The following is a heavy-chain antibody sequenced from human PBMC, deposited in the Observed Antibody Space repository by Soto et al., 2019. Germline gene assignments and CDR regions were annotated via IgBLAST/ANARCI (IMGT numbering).Heavy chain of an antibody. D-gene: IGHD3-10*01. V-gene: IGHV1-18*01. CDR3: ARDRWFGEFEYYFDY. J-gene: IGHJ4*02. Sequence: ASVKVSCKASGYTFTSYGISWVRQAPGQGLEWMGWISAYNGSTNYAQKLQGRVTMTTDTSTSTAYMELRSLRSDDTAVYYCARDRWFGEFEYYFDYWGQGTLVTVSS. CDR1: GYTFTSYG. CDR2: ISAYNGST.